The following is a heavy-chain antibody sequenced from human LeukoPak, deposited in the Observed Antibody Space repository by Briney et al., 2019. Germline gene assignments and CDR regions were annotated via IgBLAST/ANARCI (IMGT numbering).Heavy chain of an antibody. J-gene: IGHJ6*03. V-gene: IGHV4-4*07. CDR1: GGSISSYY. CDR2: IYTSGST. D-gene: IGHD2-2*01. CDR3: ARAHCSSTSCYGFGYYYYYMDV. Sequence: SETLSLTCTVCGGSISSYYWSWIRQPAGKGLEWIGRIYTSGSTNYNPSLKSRVTMSVDTSKNQFSLKLSSVTAADTAVYYCARAHCSSTSCYGFGYYYYYMDVWGKGTTVTVSS.